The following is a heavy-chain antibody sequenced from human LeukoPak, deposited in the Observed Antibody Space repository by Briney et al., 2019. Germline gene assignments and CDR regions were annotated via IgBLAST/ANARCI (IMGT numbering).Heavy chain of an antibody. V-gene: IGHV4-39*01. Sequence: SETLSLTCTVSGGSISSSSYYWGWIRQPPGKGLAWIGSIYYSGSTYYNPSLKSRVTISVDTSKNQFSLKLSSVTAADTAVYYCARRVHCGGDCYGDDAFDIWRQRTMVTVSS. CDR3: ARRVHCGGDCYGDDAFDI. J-gene: IGHJ3*02. CDR2: IYYSGST. D-gene: IGHD2-21*01. CDR1: GGSISSSSYY.